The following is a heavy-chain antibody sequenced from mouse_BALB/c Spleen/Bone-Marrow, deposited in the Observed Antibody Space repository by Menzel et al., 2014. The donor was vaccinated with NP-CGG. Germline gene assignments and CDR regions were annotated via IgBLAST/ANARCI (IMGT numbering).Heavy chain of an antibody. J-gene: IGHJ4*01. CDR2: INPGSGGT. D-gene: IGHD3-3*01. Sequence: QVQLQQSGAELVRPGTSVEVSCKASGYAFTNYLIEWVKQRPGQGLEWIGVINPGSGGTNYNEKFKGKATLTADKSSSTAYMQLSSLTSDDSAVYFCARRDDAMDYWGQGTSVTVSS. CDR3: ARRDDAMDY. CDR1: GYAFTNYL. V-gene: IGHV1-54*03.